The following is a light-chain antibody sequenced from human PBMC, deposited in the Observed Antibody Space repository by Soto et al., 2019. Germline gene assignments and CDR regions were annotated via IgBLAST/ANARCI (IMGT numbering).Light chain of an antibody. V-gene: IGKV1-17*01. CDR1: QGIRND. J-gene: IGKJ1*01. Sequence: DIQMTQSPSSLSASVGDRVTITCRASQGIRNDLSWYQLKPGRAPKRLIYAASSLQSGVPSRFSGSGSWTDFTLTNKRLQPEDFATYYCQQHKSYPWTFGHGIKVEIK. CDR3: QQHKSYPWT. CDR2: AAS.